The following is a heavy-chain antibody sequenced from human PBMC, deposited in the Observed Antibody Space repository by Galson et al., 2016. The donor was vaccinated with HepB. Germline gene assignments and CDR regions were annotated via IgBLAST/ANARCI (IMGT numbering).Heavy chain of an antibody. CDR3: SSAAYHYGSNGYYFAY. Sequence: SLRLSCAASGFTFSDYWVAWVRQTPGEGLEWVANIKQDGSEKYYVDSVKGRFTISRDNAKNSLYLQMNSLRPEDTAVYYCSSAAYHYGSNGYYFAYWGQGTIVTVSS. J-gene: IGHJ3*01. V-gene: IGHV3-7*05. D-gene: IGHD3-22*01. CDR2: IKQDGSEK. CDR1: GFTFSDYW.